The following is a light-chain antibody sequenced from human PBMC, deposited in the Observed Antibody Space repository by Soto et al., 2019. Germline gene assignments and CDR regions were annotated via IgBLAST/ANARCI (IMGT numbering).Light chain of an antibody. CDR3: QAWDSSTAT. CDR2: QDN. J-gene: IGLJ2*01. CDR1: KLGDKY. V-gene: IGLV3-1*01. Sequence: SYELTQAPSVFVSPGQTATITCSGDKLGDKYASWYQQKPGQSPVLVLYQDNKRPSGIPERFSGSNSGNTATLTISGTQTMDEADYYCQAWDSSTATFGGGTKLTVL.